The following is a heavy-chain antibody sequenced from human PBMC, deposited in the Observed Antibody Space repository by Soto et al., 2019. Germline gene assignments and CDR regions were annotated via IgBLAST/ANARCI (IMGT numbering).Heavy chain of an antibody. CDR3: ARAGILFAGVIVFYGMDV. CDR2: INPSSGNT. V-gene: IGHV1-8*01. J-gene: IGHJ6*02. Sequence: QVQLVQSGAEVKKPGASVKVSCKASGYSFTRHDINWVRQAPGQGLEWMGWINPSSGNTGYAQRCLGRLTMTTDTSTSTAYMELSGLKSEDTAIYVCARAGILFAGVIVFYGMDVLGQGSTVTVPS. D-gene: IGHD2-21*01. CDR1: GYSFTRHD.